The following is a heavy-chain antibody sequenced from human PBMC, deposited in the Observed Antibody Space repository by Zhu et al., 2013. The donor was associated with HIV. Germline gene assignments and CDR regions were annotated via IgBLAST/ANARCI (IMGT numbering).Heavy chain of an antibody. CDR3: AIRGVYYDILTGDDAFDI. Sequence: QVQLQQWGAGLLKPSETLSLTCAVYGGSFSGYYWSWIRQPPGKGLEWIGEINHSGSTNYNPSLKSRVTISVDTSKNQFSLKLSSVTAADTAVYYCAIRGVYYDILTGDDAFDIWGQGTMVTVSS. CDR1: GGSFSGYY. D-gene: IGHD3-9*01. V-gene: IGHV4-34*01. J-gene: IGHJ3*02. CDR2: INHSGST.